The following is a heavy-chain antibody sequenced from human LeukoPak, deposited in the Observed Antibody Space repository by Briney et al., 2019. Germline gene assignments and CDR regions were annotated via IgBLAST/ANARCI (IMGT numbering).Heavy chain of an antibody. CDR3: VRDHDSSGRTDDAFDI. CDR1: GYSFTGYY. CDR2: INPNSGDT. D-gene: IGHD3-22*01. V-gene: IGHV1-2*06. J-gene: IGHJ3*02. Sequence: ASVTVSCKASGYSFTGYYIHWVRQATGQGLEWMGRINPNSGDTTYAQKFQGRVTVTRDTSISTAYMELSSLTSDDTAVYYCVRDHDSSGRTDDAFDIWGQGTMVTVSS.